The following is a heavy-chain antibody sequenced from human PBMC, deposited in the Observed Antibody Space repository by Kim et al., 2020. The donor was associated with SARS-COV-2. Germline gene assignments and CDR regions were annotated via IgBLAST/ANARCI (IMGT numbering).Heavy chain of an antibody. J-gene: IGHJ1*01. Sequence: DSAKGRFTISRDNTKNSLYLQMNSLRAEDTAVYYCARGGLGSSSTRYFQHWGQGTLVTVSS. D-gene: IGHD6-13*01. V-gene: IGHV3-21*01. CDR3: ARGGLGSSSTRYFQH.